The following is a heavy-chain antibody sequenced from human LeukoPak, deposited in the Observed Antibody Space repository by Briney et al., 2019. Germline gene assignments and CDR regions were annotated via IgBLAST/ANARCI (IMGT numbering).Heavy chain of an antibody. V-gene: IGHV3-48*01. CDR1: GFTFSNYA. D-gene: IGHD2-8*02. CDR2: ISSSRYII. CDR3: ARVGGMRSCPDGLCYTPHYFDL. Sequence: EGSLSLSCSAAGFTFSNYAMNWVRQAPGKGLEWISYISSSRYIIYYADSVKGRFTISSDSAKNSLYLQMHSLRAEDTAVYYCARVGGMRSCPDGLCYTPHYFDLWGQGTLVTVSS. J-gene: IGHJ4*02.